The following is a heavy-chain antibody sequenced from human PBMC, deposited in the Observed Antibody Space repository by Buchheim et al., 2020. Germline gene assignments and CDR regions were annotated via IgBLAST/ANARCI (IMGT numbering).Heavy chain of an antibody. CDR1: GFTFSDYY. V-gene: IGHV3-11*06. CDR3: ARDGSEVVTATSGYFDY. J-gene: IGHJ4*02. D-gene: IGHD2-21*02. CDR2: ISSSSSYT. Sequence: QVQLVESGGGLVKPGGSLRLSCAASGFTFSDYYMSWIRQAPGKGLEWVSYISSSSSYTNYAYSVKGRFTISRDNAKNPLYLQMNSLRAEDTAVYYCARDGSEVVTATSGYFDYWGQGTL.